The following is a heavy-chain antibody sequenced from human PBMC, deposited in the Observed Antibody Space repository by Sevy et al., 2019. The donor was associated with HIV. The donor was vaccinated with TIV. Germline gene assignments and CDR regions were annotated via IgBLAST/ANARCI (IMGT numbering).Heavy chain of an antibody. J-gene: IGHJ6*02. CDR3: ARERGMGVLRFLDPYYYGMDV. D-gene: IGHD3-3*01. CDR1: GFTFSSYS. V-gene: IGHV3-48*01. Sequence: GGSLRLSCAASGFTFSSYSMNWVRQAPGKGLEWVSYISSSSSTIYYADSVKGRFTISRDNAKNSLYLQMNSLRAEETAVYYCARERGMGVLRFLDPYYYGMDVWGQGTTVTVSS. CDR2: ISSSSSTI.